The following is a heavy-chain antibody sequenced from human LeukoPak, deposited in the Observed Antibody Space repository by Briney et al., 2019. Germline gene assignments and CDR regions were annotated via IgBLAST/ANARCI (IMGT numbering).Heavy chain of an antibody. CDR2: INHNGNVN. V-gene: IGHV3-7*03. J-gene: IGHJ6*02. CDR3: ARGGGLDV. Sequence: PGGSLRLSGAASGFTFSSYWMNWARQAPGKGLEWVASINHNGNVNYYVDSVKGRFTISRDNAKNSLYLQMSNLRAEDTAVYFCARGGGLDVWGQGARVTVSS. CDR1: GFTFSSYW. D-gene: IGHD3-16*01.